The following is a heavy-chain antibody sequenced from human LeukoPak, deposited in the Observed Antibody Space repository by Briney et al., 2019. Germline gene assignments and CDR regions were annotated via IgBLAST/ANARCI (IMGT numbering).Heavy chain of an antibody. V-gene: IGHV4-59*08. CDR3: ARQGGYSSSPDF. CDR2: IYYSGST. J-gene: IGHJ4*02. D-gene: IGHD6-13*01. CDR1: GGSISNYY. Sequence: SETLSLTCTVSGGSISNYYWNWIRQPPGKGLEWIGYIYYSGSTNYNPSLKSRVTISVDTSKNQFSLKLSSVTAADTAVYYCARQGGYSSSPDFWGQGTLVTVSS.